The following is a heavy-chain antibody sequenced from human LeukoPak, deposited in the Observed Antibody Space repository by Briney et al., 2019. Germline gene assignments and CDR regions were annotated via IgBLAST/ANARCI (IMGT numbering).Heavy chain of an antibody. CDR2: IYTSGST. V-gene: IGHV4-61*02. Sequence: SETLSLTCTVSGGSISSGSYYWSWIRQPAGKGLEWIGRIYTSGSTNYNPSLKSRVTISVDTSKNQFSLKLSSVTAADTAVYYCARGGSAGKFDYWGQGTLVTVSS. CDR1: GGSISSGSYY. D-gene: IGHD6-13*01. CDR3: ARGGSAGKFDY. J-gene: IGHJ4*02.